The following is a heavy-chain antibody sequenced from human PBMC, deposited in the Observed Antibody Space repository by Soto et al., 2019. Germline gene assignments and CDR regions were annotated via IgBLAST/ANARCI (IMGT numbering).Heavy chain of an antibody. V-gene: IGHV1-46*01. D-gene: IGHD6-13*01. CDR1: GYIFINYN. CDR3: ARDLAAGDF. Sequence: QVQLVQSGAEVKKPGASVKVSCKASGYIFINYNIHWARQAPGQGLEWIGIINPNGGSTNYAQKFRGRVTLARDTSTSTVYMDLSSLRSEDTAMYYCARDLAAGDFWGQGTLVTVSS. CDR2: INPNGGST. J-gene: IGHJ4*02.